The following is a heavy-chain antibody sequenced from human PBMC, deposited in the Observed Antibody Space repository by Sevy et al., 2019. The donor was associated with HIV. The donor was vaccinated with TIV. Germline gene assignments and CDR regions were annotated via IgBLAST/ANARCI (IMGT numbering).Heavy chain of an antibody. CDR3: ARVSGWHLRYGLDV. V-gene: IGHV1-8*02. J-gene: IGHJ6*02. CDR1: GFNFSSYD. Sequence: ASVKVSCEASGFNFSSYDIYWVRQAPGQGLEWMGWINTNTGNTGFAQKFQGRVTMTRNSSISTAYMELSNLRSEDTAVYYCARVSGWHLRYGLDVWGQGTTVTVSS. D-gene: IGHD6-19*01. CDR2: INTNTGNT.